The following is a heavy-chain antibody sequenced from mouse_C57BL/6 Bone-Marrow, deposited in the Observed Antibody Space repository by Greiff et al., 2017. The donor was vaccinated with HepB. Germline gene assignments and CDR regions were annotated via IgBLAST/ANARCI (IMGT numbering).Heavy chain of an antibody. Sequence: EVQLQQSGPELVKPGASVKMSCKASGYTFTDYNMHWVKQSHGKSLEWIGYINPNNGGTSYNQKFKGKATLTVNKSSSTAYMELRSLTSEDSAVYYSAMLRIVGYSYYFDYWGQGTTLTVSS. J-gene: IGHJ2*01. CDR2: INPNNGGT. CDR3: AMLRIVGYSYYFDY. CDR1: GYTFTDYN. D-gene: IGHD2-3*01. V-gene: IGHV1-22*01.